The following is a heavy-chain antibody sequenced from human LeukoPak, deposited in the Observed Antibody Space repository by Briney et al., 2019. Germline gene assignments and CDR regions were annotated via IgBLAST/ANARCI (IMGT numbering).Heavy chain of an antibody. J-gene: IGHJ6*02. Sequence: GGSLRLSCAASGFTFGSYAMHWVRQAPGKGLEWVAVISYDGSNKYYADSVKGRFTISRDNSKNTLYLQMNSLRAEDTAVYYCARNPYYYYYGMDVWGQGTTVTVSS. CDR1: GFTFGSYA. V-gene: IGHV3-30-3*01. CDR3: ARNPYYYYYGMDV. CDR2: ISYDGSNK.